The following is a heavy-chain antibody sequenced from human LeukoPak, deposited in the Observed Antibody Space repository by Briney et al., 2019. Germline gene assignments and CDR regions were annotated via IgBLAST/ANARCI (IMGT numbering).Heavy chain of an antibody. D-gene: IGHD6-25*01. CDR2: ISSSSSYT. CDR3: ARDSGSGAIGY. J-gene: IGHJ4*02. Sequence: PGGSLRLSCAASGFTFSDYYMSWIRQAPGKGLEWVSYISSSSSYTNYADSVKGRFTISRDNAKNSLYLQMNSLRAEDTAVYYCARDSGSGAIGYWGQGTLVTVSS. V-gene: IGHV3-11*05. CDR1: GFTFSDYY.